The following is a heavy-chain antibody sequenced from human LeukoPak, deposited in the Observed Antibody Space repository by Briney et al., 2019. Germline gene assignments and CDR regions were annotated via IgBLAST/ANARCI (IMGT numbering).Heavy chain of an antibody. CDR1: GFSFNNYW. CDR3: ARGHSSSWMSEIDY. V-gene: IGHV3-7*01. D-gene: IGHD6-13*01. Sequence: GGSLRLSCVASGFSFNNYWMSWFRQAPGKGLEWVGNIKTDGGEKYYVDSVRGRFTISRDNAKNSLYLQMNSLRAEDTAVYYCARGHSSSWMSEIDYWGQGTLVTVSS. J-gene: IGHJ4*02. CDR2: IKTDGGEK.